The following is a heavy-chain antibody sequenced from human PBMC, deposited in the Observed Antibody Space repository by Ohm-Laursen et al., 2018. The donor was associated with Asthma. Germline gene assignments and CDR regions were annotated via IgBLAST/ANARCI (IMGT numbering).Heavy chain of an antibody. V-gene: IGHV3-30*03. D-gene: IGHD3-3*01. Sequence: SLRLSCSASGFTFSSYWMHWVRQAPGKGLEWVAVGGSYYDGGLKYYADSVNGRFTVSRDDSKNTLYLQMNSLRPDDTAVYYCARDVMEWYLPAFDFWGQGTLVTVSS. CDR3: ARDVMEWYLPAFDF. J-gene: IGHJ4*02. CDR1: GFTFSSYW. CDR2: GGSYYDGGLK.